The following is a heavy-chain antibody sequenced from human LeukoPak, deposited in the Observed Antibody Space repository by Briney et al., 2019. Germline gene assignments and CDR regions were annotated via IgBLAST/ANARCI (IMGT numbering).Heavy chain of an antibody. D-gene: IGHD6-6*01. CDR2: IIPMSDTA. Sequence: SVKVSCKASGGTFNSYAISWVRQAPGQGLEWMGGIIPMSDTANYPQKFRGRLTITADIPTSTVYMELSSLRSEDTAVYYCARDWGVSARPGYVDVWGKGTTVTVSS. CDR1: GGTFNSYA. V-gene: IGHV1-69*06. CDR3: ARDWGVSARPGYVDV. J-gene: IGHJ6*03.